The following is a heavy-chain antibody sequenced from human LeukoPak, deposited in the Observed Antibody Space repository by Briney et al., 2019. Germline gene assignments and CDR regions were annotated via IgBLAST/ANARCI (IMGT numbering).Heavy chain of an antibody. CDR2: IYPIDSDP. CDR1: GYSFTTYW. D-gene: IGHD5-24*01. V-gene: IGHV5-51*01. J-gene: IGHJ4*02. CDR3: ARQQMATFLPFDF. Sequence: GESLKISRKASGYSFTTYWIGWVRQMPGKGLEWMGIIYPIDSDPRYSPSFPGQVTLSVEKSINTAYMQWSNLKASNTAMYYCARQQMATFLPFDFWGQGTLVTVSS.